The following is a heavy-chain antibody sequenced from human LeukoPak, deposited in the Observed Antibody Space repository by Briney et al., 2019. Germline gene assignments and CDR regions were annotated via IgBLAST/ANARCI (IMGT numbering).Heavy chain of an antibody. Sequence: GASVKVSCKASGYTFTGYYMHWVRQAPGQGLEWMGRINPNSGGTNYAQKFQGRVTMTRDTSISTAYMELSRLRSDDTAVYYCAASIVMVAAMDAFDIWGQGTRVTVSS. D-gene: IGHD2-15*01. CDR3: AASIVMVAAMDAFDI. J-gene: IGHJ3*02. CDR2: INPNSGGT. V-gene: IGHV1-2*06. CDR1: GYTFTGYY.